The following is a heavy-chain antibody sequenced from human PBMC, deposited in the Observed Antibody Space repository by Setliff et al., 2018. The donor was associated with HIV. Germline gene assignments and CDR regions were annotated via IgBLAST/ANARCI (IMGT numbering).Heavy chain of an antibody. CDR2: ISAYNGNT. Sequence: ASVKVSCKASGYTFTSFGISWVRQAPGQGLEWMGRISAYNGNTDHAQRLQGRVTMTTDTSTRTAYMELRSLRSDNTAVYYCARAAVAGPWRKLDYWGQGTLVTVSS. D-gene: IGHD6-19*01. J-gene: IGHJ4*02. V-gene: IGHV1-18*01. CDR3: ARAAVAGPWRKLDY. CDR1: GYTFTSFG.